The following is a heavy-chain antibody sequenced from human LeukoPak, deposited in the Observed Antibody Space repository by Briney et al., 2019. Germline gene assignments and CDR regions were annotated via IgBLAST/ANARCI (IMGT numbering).Heavy chain of an antibody. CDR2: IYPGDSDT. CDR1: VYSFTSYC. CDR3: AVGRSPLSGFDY. V-gene: IGHV5-51*01. D-gene: IGHD2-15*01. J-gene: IGHJ4*02. Sequence: GESLKISCEGSVYSFTSYCIGWVRQIPGKGLEWMGIIYPGDSDTRYSPSLQGQVTISADKSISTAYVQWSSLRASDTVMYYCAVGRSPLSGFDYWGQGTLVTVSS.